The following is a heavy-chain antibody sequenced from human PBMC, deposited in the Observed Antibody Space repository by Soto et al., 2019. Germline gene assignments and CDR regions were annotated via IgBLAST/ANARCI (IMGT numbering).Heavy chain of an antibody. CDR3: AREVIQAATLGSDAFDI. CDR1: GGSISSDNYF. D-gene: IGHD1-26*01. CDR2: IFYSGST. J-gene: IGHJ3*02. V-gene: IGHV4-30-4*01. Sequence: QVQLQESGPGLVKPSQTLTLTCSVSGGSISSDNYFWSWIRQPPGKGLEWIGYIFYSGSTHYNPSLKSRFTITVDTSKNQFSLDLFSVTAADTAMYYCAREVIQAATLGSDAFDIWGQGTMVTVSS.